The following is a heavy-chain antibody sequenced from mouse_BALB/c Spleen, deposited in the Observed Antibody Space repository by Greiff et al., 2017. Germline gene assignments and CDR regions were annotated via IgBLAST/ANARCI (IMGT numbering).Heavy chain of an antibody. CDR2: ISSGGSYT. Sequence: EVQLVESGGGLVKPGGSLKLSCAASGFTFSSYAMSWVRQSPEKRLEWVAEISSGGSYTYYPDTVTGRFTISRDNAKNTLYLEMSSLRSEDTAMYYCARDDYDYWFAYWGQGTLVTVSA. CDR3: ARDDYDYWFAY. D-gene: IGHD2-4*01. CDR1: GFTFSSYA. V-gene: IGHV5-9-4*01. J-gene: IGHJ3*01.